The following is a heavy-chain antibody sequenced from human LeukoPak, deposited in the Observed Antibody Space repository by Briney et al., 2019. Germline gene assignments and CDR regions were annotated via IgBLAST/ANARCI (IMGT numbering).Heavy chain of an antibody. Sequence: ASVEVFCKASGYTFTSYYMHWVRHAPGQGLEWMGIINPRGGSTSYAQKFQGRVTMTRDTSTSTVYMELSSQGSEDTAVYYCARESCSGGSCYSLDYWGQGTLVTVSS. V-gene: IGHV1-46*01. CDR3: ARESCSGGSCYSLDY. CDR2: INPRGGST. J-gene: IGHJ4*02. D-gene: IGHD2-15*01. CDR1: GYTFTSYY.